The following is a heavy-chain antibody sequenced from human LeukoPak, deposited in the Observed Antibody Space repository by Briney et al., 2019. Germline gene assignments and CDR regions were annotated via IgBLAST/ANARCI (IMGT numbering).Heavy chain of an antibody. CDR3: ARDAYRDCYDNSGYYYVGMDV. D-gene: IGHD3-22*01. CDR1: VFTVSSNY. Sequence: GGCLRVSCAASVFTVSSNYMSWVRQAPGKGVGRVSVIDSGGSTYYADSVKGRFTISRDNSKNTLYLQMNSLRAEDTAMYYCARDAYRDCYDNSGYYYVGMDVWGQGTTVTVSS. V-gene: IGHV3-53*01. J-gene: IGHJ6*02. CDR2: IDSGGST.